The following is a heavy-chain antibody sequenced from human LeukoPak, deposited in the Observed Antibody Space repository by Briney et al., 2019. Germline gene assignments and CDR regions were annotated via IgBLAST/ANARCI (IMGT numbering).Heavy chain of an antibody. CDR1: RLRHSASA. Sequence: GGSLRLLCTVSRLRHSASAMLWVRQAPGKALEWVAFIATGGSKIEYAASARGRFTISRDNVNSTLFVQMTSLRVENTAVYYCARVRIYDGMEYWGQGTLVTVSS. J-gene: IGHJ4*02. CDR2: IATGGSKI. D-gene: IGHD2/OR15-2a*01. CDR3: ARVRIYDGMEY. V-gene: IGHV3-48*01.